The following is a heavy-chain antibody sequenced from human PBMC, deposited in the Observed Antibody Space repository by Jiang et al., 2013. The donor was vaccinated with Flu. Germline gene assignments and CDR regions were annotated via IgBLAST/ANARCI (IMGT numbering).Heavy chain of an antibody. D-gene: IGHD2-21*01. CDR3: ARSPLYCSDDSCYIVDV. CDR2: LTIYNGNT. J-gene: IGHJ3*01. V-gene: IGHV1-45*02. CDR1: GYTFTYPY. Sequence: SGAEVKKTGSSVKISCTASGYTFTYPYLHWVRQAPGRALEWMGWLTIYNGNTHYARKFKDRLTLTRESSLSTVYMELRSLTSEDTAVYYCARSPLYCSDDSCYIVDVWGQRGHWSPSHQ.